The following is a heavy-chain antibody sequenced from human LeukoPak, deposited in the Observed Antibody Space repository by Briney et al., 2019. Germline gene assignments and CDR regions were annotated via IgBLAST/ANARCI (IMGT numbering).Heavy chain of an antibody. D-gene: IGHD3-10*01. Sequence: GGSLRLSCAASGFTFSSYAMHWVRQAPGKGLEWVAVISYDGSNKNYADSVKGRFTISRDNSKSTLYLQMNSLRAEDTAVYYCARDPIWYGVLSQKSYFESWGQGTLVAVSS. CDR2: ISYDGSNK. V-gene: IGHV3-30*04. CDR1: GFTFSSYA. J-gene: IGHJ4*02. CDR3: ARDPIWYGVLSQKSYFES.